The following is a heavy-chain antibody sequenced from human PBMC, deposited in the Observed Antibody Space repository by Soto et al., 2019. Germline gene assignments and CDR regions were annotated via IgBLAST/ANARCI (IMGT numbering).Heavy chain of an antibody. CDR1: GYTFTSYA. V-gene: IGHV1-18*01. CDR2: ISAYNGNT. J-gene: IGHJ4*02. D-gene: IGHD3-9*01. CDR3: ASSGPYILTGIDY. Sequence: ASVKVSCKASGYTFTSYAMHWVRQAPGQRLEWMGWISAYNGNTNYAQKFQGRVTMTTDTSTSTAYMELRSLRSDDTAVYYCASSGPYILTGIDYWGQGTLVTVSS.